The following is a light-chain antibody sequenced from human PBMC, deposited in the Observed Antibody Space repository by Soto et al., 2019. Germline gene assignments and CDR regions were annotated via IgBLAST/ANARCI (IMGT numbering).Light chain of an antibody. Sequence: QSVLTQPASVSRSPGQSITISCTGTSSDVGGYNFVSWYQHHPGKAPKLMIYEVSNRPSGVSNRFSASKSGNTASLTISGLQPEDEADYYCSSFTGTSSLPYVFGAGTKLTVL. J-gene: IGLJ1*01. CDR2: EVS. CDR3: SSFTGTSSLPYV. V-gene: IGLV2-14*01. CDR1: SSDVGGYNF.